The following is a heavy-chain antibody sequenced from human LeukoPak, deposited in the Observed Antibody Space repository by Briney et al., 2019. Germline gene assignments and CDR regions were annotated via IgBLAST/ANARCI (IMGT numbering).Heavy chain of an antibody. J-gene: IGHJ4*02. V-gene: IGHV4-4*07. CDR2: IDTSGTT. D-gene: IGHD3-10*01. CDR1: GGSFTSYY. Sequence: SETLSLTCTVSGGSFTSYYWSWIRQPAGKGLEWIGHIDTSGTTNYNPSLKSRVTMSTDTSKNQFSLKLSSVTAADTAIYYCARDAKYYYGSRTFFFFEYWGQGTLLTVSS. CDR3: ARDAKYYYGSRTFFFFEY.